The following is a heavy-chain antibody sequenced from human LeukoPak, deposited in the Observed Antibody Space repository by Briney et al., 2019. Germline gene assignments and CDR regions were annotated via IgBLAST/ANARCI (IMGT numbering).Heavy chain of an antibody. Sequence: PSETLSLTCTVSGGSISSSSYYWGWIRQPPGKGLEWIGSIYYSGSTYYNPSLKSRVTISVDTSKNQFSLKLSSVTAADTAVYYCASQYFDWLSTLGYWGQGTLITVSS. V-gene: IGHV4-39*01. J-gene: IGHJ4*02. D-gene: IGHD3-9*01. CDR2: IYYSGST. CDR3: ASQYFDWLSTLGY. CDR1: GGSISSSSYY.